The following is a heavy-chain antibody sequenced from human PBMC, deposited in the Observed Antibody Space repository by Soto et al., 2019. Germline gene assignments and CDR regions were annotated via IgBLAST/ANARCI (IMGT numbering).Heavy chain of an antibody. CDR2: IIPIFGTA. J-gene: IGHJ3*02. D-gene: IGHD6-13*01. CDR1: GGSFSSYV. CDR3: VRAVHGEQLVRYQAFDI. V-gene: IGHV1-69*01. Sequence: SPVKLYRKTSGGSFSSYVISCVRQTPGQGLEWMGGIIPIFGTANYAQKLQGRVKITADESTSTAYMELSSLRSEDTAVYYCVRAVHGEQLVRYQAFDIWGQGTMVP.